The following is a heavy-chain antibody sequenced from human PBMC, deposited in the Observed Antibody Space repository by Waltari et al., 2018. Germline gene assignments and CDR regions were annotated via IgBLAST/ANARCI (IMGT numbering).Heavy chain of an antibody. D-gene: IGHD5-12*01. CDR2: IYHSGST. CDR1: GYSISSGYY. Sequence: QVQLQESGPGLVKPSETLSLTCAVSGYSISSGYYWGWIRQPPGKGLEWIGSIYHSGSTYYNPSLKSRVTISVDTSKNQFSLKLSSVTAADTAVYYCARHPVGEYSGYELDYWGQGTLVTVSS. CDR3: ARHPVGEYSGYELDY. V-gene: IGHV4-38-2*01. J-gene: IGHJ4*02.